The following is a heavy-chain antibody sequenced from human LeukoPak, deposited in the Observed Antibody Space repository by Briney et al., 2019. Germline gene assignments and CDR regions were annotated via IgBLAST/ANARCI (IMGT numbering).Heavy chain of an antibody. D-gene: IGHD3-22*01. CDR3: ASIINDSSGSYYYYYYMDV. J-gene: IGHJ6*03. CDR1: GFSFNTFW. CDR2: INHSGST. Sequence: GSLRLSCATSGFSFNTFWMNWVRQPPGKGLEWIGEINHSGSTNYNPSLKSRVTISVDTSKNQFSLKLSSVTAADTAVYYCASIINDSSGSYYYYYYMDVWGKGTTVTVSS. V-gene: IGHV4-34*01.